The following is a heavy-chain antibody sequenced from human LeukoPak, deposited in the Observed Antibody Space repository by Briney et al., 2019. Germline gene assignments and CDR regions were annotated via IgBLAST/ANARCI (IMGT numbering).Heavy chain of an antibody. Sequence: GESLKISCKGSGYSFTSYWIGWVRQMPGKGLEWMGIIYPGDSDTRYSPSFQGQVTISADKSISTAYLQWSSLKASDTAMYYCARTPYSNWNYPYFDYWGQGTLVIVPS. J-gene: IGHJ4*02. CDR2: IYPGDSDT. V-gene: IGHV5-51*01. CDR3: ARTPYSNWNYPYFDY. D-gene: IGHD1-7*01. CDR1: GYSFTSYW.